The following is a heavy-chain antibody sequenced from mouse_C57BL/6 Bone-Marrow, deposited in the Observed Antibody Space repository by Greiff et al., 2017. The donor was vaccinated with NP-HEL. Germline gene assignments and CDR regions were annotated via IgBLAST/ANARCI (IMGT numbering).Heavy chain of an antibody. CDR3: ARHRSPSLTPAPAV. Sequence: EVKLVESGGDLVKPGGSLKLSCAASGFTFSSYGMSWVRQTPDKRLEWVGTISSGGSYTYYPDSVKGRFTMTGDTAKNTLYLQMSSLKSEDPAMYYCARHRSPSLTPAPAVWGTGTTVTVSS. CDR2: ISSGGSYT. J-gene: IGHJ1*03. CDR1: GFTFSSYG. D-gene: IGHD1-2*01. V-gene: IGHV5-6*01.